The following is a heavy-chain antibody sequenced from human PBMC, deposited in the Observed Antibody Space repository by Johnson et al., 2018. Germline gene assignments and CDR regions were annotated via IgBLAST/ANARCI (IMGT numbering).Heavy chain of an antibody. Sequence: VQLVQSGGGLVQPGGSLRLSCTASGFRFSYSWMSWVRQAPGKGLEWVSNIHRDGRERFYVNSVRGRFTISRDSARNSVFRQMDSLRADATATYYCVRDGAGGSLELWGRGTLVTVSS. CDR2: IHRDGRER. CDR1: GFRFSYSW. V-gene: IGHV3-7*01. D-gene: IGHD3-10*01. J-gene: IGHJ2*01. CDR3: VRDGAGGSLEL.